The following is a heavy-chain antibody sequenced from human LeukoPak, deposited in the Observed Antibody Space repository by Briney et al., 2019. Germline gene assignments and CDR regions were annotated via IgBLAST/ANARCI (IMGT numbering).Heavy chain of an antibody. J-gene: IGHJ6*02. CDR2: INSSGGNT. Sequence: GASVKISCKASGYTFACYYMYWVRQAPGQGLEWMGMINSSGGNTSYAQNFQGRVTMTRDTSARLVYMELRSLRSEDTAVYYCARENTYGYSYGMDVWGQGTTVTVSS. D-gene: IGHD3-22*01. V-gene: IGHV1-46*01. CDR1: GYTFACYY. CDR3: ARENTYGYSYGMDV.